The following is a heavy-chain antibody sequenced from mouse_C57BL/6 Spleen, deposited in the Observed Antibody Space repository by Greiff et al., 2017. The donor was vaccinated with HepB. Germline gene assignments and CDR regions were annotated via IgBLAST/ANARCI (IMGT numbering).Heavy chain of an antibody. CDR1: GFNIKDYY. CDR3: TSIYYGYLYYAMDY. CDR2: IDPEDGDT. D-gene: IGHD2-2*01. V-gene: IGHV14-1*01. J-gene: IGHJ4*01. Sequence: EVQLQQSGAELVRPGASVKLSCTASGFNIKDYYMHWVKQRPEQGLEWIGRIDPEDGDTEYAPKFQGKATMTADTSSNTAYLQLSSLTSEDTAVYYCTSIYYGYLYYAMDYWGQGTSVTVSS.